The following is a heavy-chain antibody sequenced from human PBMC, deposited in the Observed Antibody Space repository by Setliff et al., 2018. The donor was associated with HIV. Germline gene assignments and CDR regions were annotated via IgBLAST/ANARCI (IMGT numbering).Heavy chain of an antibody. CDR1: GYSFTTHD. Sequence: ASVKVSCKASGYSFTTHDINWVRQATGQGLEWMGWMNPNSGNTGYAQKFQGRVTMTRDTSISTAYMELNNLKFEDTAVYYCARAYYDSVWGSHRYRFYYFDYWGQGSLVTVSS. V-gene: IGHV1-8*02. CDR2: MNPNSGNT. J-gene: IGHJ4*02. CDR3: ARAYYDSVWGSHRYRFYYFDY. D-gene: IGHD3-16*02.